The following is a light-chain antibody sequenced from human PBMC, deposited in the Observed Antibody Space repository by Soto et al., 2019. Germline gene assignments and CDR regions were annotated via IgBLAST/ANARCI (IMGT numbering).Light chain of an antibody. CDR2: GAS. CDR1: QSVSSN. CDR3: QQYNSYSWT. Sequence: EIVMTQSPATLSVSPGERATLSCRASQSVSSNLAWYQQKPGQAPRLLIYGASTRATGIPARFSGSGSGTEFTLTISSLQPDDFATYYCQQYNSYSWTVGQGTKVDIK. V-gene: IGKV3-15*01. J-gene: IGKJ1*01.